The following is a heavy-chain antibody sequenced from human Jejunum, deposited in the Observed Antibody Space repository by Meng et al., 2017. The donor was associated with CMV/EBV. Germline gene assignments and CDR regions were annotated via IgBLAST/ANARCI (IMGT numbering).Heavy chain of an antibody. CDR3: ARGGSPFY. CDR2: ISVDGSKI. V-gene: IGHV3-74*01. D-gene: IGHD1-26*01. CDR1: GFTFNTYW. Sequence: LSCAASGFTFNTYWMQWVRQAPGKGLVWVAHISVDGSKIGYADSVKGRFTVSRDNAKNTLYLLVNNVRVEDTAIYYCARGGSPFYWGQGTLVTVSS. J-gene: IGHJ4*02.